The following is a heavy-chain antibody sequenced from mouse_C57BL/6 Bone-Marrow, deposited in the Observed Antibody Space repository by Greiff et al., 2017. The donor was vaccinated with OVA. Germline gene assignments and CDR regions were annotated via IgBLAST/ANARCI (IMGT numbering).Heavy chain of an antibody. CDR3: ATLSSIYGNDGYDGDY. Sequence: VQLQQSGTELVRPGASVKLSCTASGFTITDDYMHWVKQRPEQGLEWIGWIDPENGDTEYASKFQGKATITADTSSNTAYLQLSSLTSEDTAVYDSATLSSIYGNDGYDGDYWGQGTTLTVSS. CDR1: GFTITDDY. V-gene: IGHV14-4*01. CDR2: IDPENGDT. D-gene: IGHD2-2*01. J-gene: IGHJ2*01.